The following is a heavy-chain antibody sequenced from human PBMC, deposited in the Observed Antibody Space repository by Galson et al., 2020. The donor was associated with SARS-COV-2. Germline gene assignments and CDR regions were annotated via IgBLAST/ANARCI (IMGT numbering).Heavy chain of an antibody. CDR2: ISYDGSNK. CDR1: GFTFSSYA. CDR3: ARESGRWLQLNFDY. J-gene: IGHJ4*02. D-gene: IGHD5-12*01. Sequence: GGSLRLSCAASGFTFSSYAMHWVRQAPGKGLEWVAVISYDGSNKYYADSVKGRFTISRDNSKNTLYLQMNSLRAEDTAVYYCARESGRWLQLNFDYWGQGTLVTVSS. V-gene: IGHV3-30*04.